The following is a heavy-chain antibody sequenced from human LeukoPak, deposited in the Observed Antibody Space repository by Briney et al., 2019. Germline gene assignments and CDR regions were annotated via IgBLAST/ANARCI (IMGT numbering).Heavy chain of an antibody. V-gene: IGHV3-53*01. J-gene: IGHJ4*02. Sequence: GGSLRLSCAASGLTVSNNYISWVSQAPGKGLEWVSVIYSGGSTYYAESVKGRFSISRDNSKNTVYLQMNSLRAEDAAVYYCARQFSGWHYFDYWGQGTLVTVS. CDR2: IYSGGST. CDR1: GLTVSNNY. CDR3: ARQFSGWHYFDY. D-gene: IGHD6-19*01.